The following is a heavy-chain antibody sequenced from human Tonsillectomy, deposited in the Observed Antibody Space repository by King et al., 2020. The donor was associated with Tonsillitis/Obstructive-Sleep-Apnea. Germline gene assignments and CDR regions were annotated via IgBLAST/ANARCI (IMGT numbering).Heavy chain of an antibody. J-gene: IGHJ2*01. Sequence: QLQLQESGPRLVKPSETLSLTCIVSGGSISSSSHYWGWIRQTPGKGLEWIGNIYYSRYSYYNPSLKSRVTIAIDTSKNLFSLKLRSVTAADTAVYYCARRGLPAAMQDWYFDLWGRGTLVSVSS. CDR3: ARRGLPAAMQDWYFDL. D-gene: IGHD2-2*01. CDR1: GGSISSSSHY. CDR2: IYYSRYS. V-gene: IGHV4-39*01.